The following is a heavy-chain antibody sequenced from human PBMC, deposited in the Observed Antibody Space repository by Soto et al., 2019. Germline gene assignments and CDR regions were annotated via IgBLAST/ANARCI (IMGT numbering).Heavy chain of an antibody. D-gene: IGHD6-19*01. CDR3: ARRPGIAVAGPPDWFDP. CDR2: IIPIFGTA. V-gene: IGHV1-69*13. CDR1: GGTFSSYG. Sequence: GASVKVSCKASGGTFSSYGIGWVRQAPGQRHEWMGGIIPIFGTANYAQKFQGRVTITADESTSTAYMELSSLRSEDTAVYYCARRPGIAVAGPPDWFDPWGQGTLVTVSS. J-gene: IGHJ5*02.